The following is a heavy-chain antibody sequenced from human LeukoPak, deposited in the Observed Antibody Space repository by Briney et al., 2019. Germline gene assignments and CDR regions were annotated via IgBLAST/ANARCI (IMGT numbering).Heavy chain of an antibody. CDR2: ISGSGDST. CDR1: GFTFSNYE. V-gene: IGHV3-23*01. J-gene: IGHJ4*02. Sequence: GGSLRLSCAASGFTFSNYEMNWVRQAPGKGLEWVSGISGSGDSTYYADSVKGRFTISRDNSKNTLYLQMNSLRAEDTALYYCAKTRLGPDYWGQGTPVTVSS. D-gene: IGHD3-16*01. CDR3: AKTRLGPDY.